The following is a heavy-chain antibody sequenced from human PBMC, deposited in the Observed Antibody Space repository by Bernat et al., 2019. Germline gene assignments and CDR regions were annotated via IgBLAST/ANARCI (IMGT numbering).Heavy chain of an antibody. J-gene: IGHJ6*02. CDR3: ARVRLRGPLVRNGMDV. Sequence: QVQLQESGPGLVKPSGTLSLTCAVSGGSISSDNWWSWVRQTPGKGLEWIGEIYHSGSTSYNPSLKSRVTISVDKFKNQFSLKMRSVTAADTAVYYCARVRLRGPLVRNGMDVWGQGTTVTVSS. D-gene: IGHD3-10*01. V-gene: IGHV4-4*02. CDR1: GGSISSDNW. CDR2: IYHSGST.